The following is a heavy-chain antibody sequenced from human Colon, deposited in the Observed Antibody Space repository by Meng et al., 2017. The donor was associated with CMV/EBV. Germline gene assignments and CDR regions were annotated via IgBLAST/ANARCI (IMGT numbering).Heavy chain of an antibody. V-gene: IGHV1-69*08. CDR3: SRDNNWFDP. CDR1: GGAFNYYR. J-gene: IGHJ5*02. D-gene: IGHD2/OR15-2a*01. Sequence: VSCSGSGGAFNYYRLAWLRPAPGHGLEWVGRIIPMLEKTVYAQSPKDRVTITADKSTTTTYMELRSLKSEDTAGYFCSRDNNWFDPWGQGTLVTVSS. CDR2: IIPMLEKT.